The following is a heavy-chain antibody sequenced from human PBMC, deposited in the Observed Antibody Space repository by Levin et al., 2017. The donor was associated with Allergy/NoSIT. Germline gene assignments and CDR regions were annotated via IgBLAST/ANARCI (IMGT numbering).Heavy chain of an antibody. CDR1: GFIFSDHY. Sequence: GESLKISCAASGFIFSDHYMDWVRQAPGKGLEWVGRTRNKAKSYTTEYAATVKGRFTISRDDSKNSLYLQMNSLETEDSAVYYCARAGSACTGYQYAMDVWGLGTTVTVSS. D-gene: IGHD2-8*02. V-gene: IGHV3-72*01. CDR2: TRNKAKSYTT. J-gene: IGHJ6*02. CDR3: ARAGSACTGYQYAMDV.